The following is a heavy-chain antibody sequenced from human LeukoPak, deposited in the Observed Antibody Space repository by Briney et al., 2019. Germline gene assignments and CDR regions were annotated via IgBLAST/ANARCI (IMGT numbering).Heavy chain of an antibody. CDR3: ARDQACGGDCYSRGYYFDY. CDR1: GGSISSYY. D-gene: IGHD2-21*02. J-gene: IGHJ4*02. CDR2: IYTSGST. V-gene: IGHV4-4*07. Sequence: SETLSLTCTVSGGSISSYYWSWIRQPAGKGLEWIGRIYTSGSTNYNPSLKSRVTMSVDTSKNQFSLKLSSVTAADTAVYYCARDQACGGDCYSRGYYFDYWGQGTLVTVSS.